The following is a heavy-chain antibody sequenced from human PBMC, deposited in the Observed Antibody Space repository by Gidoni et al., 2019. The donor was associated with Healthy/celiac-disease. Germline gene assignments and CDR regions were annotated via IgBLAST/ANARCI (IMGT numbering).Heavy chain of an antibody. D-gene: IGHD3-10*01. V-gene: IGHV3-30*18. CDR2: ISYDGSNK. CDR1: GFPFSPDG. Sequence: VQLLESGGGVVQPGRSLRLSCAASGFPFSPDGMHCVRQAPGKGLEWVEVISYDGSNKYYADSVKGRFTISRDNSKNTMYLQMNRLRAEETAVYYCAKDLEKLWLGESHYYYYGMDVWGKGTTVTVSS. CDR3: AKDLEKLWLGESHYYYYGMDV. J-gene: IGHJ6*04.